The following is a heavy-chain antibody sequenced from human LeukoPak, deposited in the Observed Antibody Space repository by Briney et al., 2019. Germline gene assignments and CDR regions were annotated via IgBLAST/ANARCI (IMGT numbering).Heavy chain of an antibody. CDR3: AHTLGTVTTPRGRGGWFGP. CDR2: ISYDGSNK. Sequence: GGSLRLSCAASGFTFSSYAMHWVRQAPGKGLEWVAVISYDGSNKYYADSVKGRFTISRDNSKNTLYLQMNSLRAEDTAVYYCAHTLGTVTTPRGRGGWFGPWGQGTLVTVSS. CDR1: GFTFSSYA. D-gene: IGHD4-11*01. J-gene: IGHJ5*02. V-gene: IGHV3-30-3*01.